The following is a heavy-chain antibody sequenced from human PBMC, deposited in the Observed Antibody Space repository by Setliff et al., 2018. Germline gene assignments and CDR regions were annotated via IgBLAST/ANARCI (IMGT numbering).Heavy chain of an antibody. CDR2: INPNSGDT. Sequence: ASVKVPCKASGNTFTGYYIHWLRQAPGQGLEWMGCINPNSGDTTFAQRFQGRVTITRDTSDSTDYMDLSRLTSDDTAVYYCAREVLSTVVAWDYWGQGTLVTVSS. D-gene: IGHD4-17*01. CDR3: AREVLSTVVAWDY. CDR1: GNTFTGYY. V-gene: IGHV1-2*02. J-gene: IGHJ4*02.